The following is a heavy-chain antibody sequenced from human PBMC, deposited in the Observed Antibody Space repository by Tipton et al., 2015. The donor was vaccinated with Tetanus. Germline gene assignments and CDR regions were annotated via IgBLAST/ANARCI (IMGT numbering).Heavy chain of an antibody. Sequence: TLSLTCTVSGGSVSRSSHYWAWIRQPPGKGLEYIGYILYGASTHYNPSLKSRVTVSADPSQNQFSLKLSSVTAADTGVYYCARIHDFLSGHFDFWGPGTLVTVSS. D-gene: IGHD3-3*01. J-gene: IGHJ4*02. CDR2: ILYGAST. CDR3: ARIHDFLSGHFDF. CDR1: GGSVSRSSHY. V-gene: IGHV4-61*01.